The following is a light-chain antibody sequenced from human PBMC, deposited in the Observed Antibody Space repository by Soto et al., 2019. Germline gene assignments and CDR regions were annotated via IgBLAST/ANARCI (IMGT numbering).Light chain of an antibody. Sequence: DIQMTQSPSSLSASVGDRVTITCRASQSISSFLNWYQQKPGKAPNLLIYAASSLQSGVPSRFSGSGSGTDFTLTISSLQPEDFATYYCQQSYITPRTFGPGTKVDIK. CDR2: AAS. J-gene: IGKJ3*01. CDR3: QQSYITPRT. CDR1: QSISSF. V-gene: IGKV1-39*01.